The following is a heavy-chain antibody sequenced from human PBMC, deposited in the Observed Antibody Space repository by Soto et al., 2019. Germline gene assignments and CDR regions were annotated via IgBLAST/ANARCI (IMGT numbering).Heavy chain of an antibody. CDR2: LYYSGST. Sequence: PSETLSLTCTVSGGSVSGGSYYWSWIRQPPGKGLEWIGYLYYSGSTSYNPSLKSRVTISVDTSKNQFSLKLSSVTAADTAVYYCAREKGDGYNPFDYWGQGTLVTVSS. J-gene: IGHJ4*02. CDR1: GGSVSGGSYY. CDR3: AREKGDGYNPFDY. V-gene: IGHV4-61*01. D-gene: IGHD5-12*01.